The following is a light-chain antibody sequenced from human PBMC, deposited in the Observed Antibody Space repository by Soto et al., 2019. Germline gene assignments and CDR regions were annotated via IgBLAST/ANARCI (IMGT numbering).Light chain of an antibody. J-gene: IGKJ2*01. CDR1: QGISSY. CDR3: QQYYSYPMYT. Sequence: AIRMTQSPSSLPASTGDRVTITCRASQGISSYLAWYQQKPGKAPKLLIYAASTLQSGVPSRFSGSGSGTDFTLTISCLQSEDFATYYCQQYYSYPMYTFGQGTKLEIK. V-gene: IGKV1-8*01. CDR2: AAS.